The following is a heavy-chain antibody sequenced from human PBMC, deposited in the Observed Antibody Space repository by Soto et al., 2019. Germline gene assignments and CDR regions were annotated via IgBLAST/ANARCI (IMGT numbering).Heavy chain of an antibody. V-gene: IGHV4-30-4*01. CDR3: ARDLVSIPIWFDP. Sequence: SETLSLTCTVSGGSISSGDYYWSWIRQPPGKGLEWIGYIYYSGSTYYNPSLKSRVTISVDTSKNQFSLKLSSVTAADTAVYYCARDLVSIPIWFDPWGQGTLVTVSS. J-gene: IGHJ5*02. D-gene: IGHD2-15*01. CDR1: GGSISSGDYY. CDR2: IYYSGST.